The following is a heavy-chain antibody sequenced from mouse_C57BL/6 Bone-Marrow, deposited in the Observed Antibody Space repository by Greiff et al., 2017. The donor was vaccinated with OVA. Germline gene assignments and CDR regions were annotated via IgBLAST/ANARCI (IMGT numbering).Heavy chain of an antibody. CDR2: IYPRSGNT. CDR3: ASPYSSAWFAY. J-gene: IGHJ3*01. D-gene: IGHD1-1*01. V-gene: IGHV1-81*01. CDR1: GYTFTSYG. Sequence: QVQLQQSGAELARPGASVKLSCKASGYTFTSYGISWVKQRTGQGLEWIGEIYPRSGNTYYNEKFKGKATLTADKSSSTAYMELRSLTSEDSAVYFCASPYSSAWFAYWCQGTLVTVSA.